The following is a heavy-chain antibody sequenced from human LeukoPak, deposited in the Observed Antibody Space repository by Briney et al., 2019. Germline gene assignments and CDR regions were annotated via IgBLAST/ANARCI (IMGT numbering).Heavy chain of an antibody. CDR3: ARSPGEWLLWTYYYYGMDV. J-gene: IGHJ6*02. CDR1: GYTITSYD. CDR2: MNPNSGNT. Sequence: ASVKVSCKASGYTITSYDINWVRQATGQGLEWMGWMNPNSGNTGYAQKFQGRVTMTRNTSISTAYMELSSLRSEDTAVYYCARSPGEWLLWTYYYYGMDVWGQGTTVTVSS. V-gene: IGHV1-8*01. D-gene: IGHD3-3*01.